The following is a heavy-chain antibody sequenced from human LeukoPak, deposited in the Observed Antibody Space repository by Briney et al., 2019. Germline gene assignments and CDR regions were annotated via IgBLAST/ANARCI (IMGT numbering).Heavy chain of an antibody. D-gene: IGHD6-6*01. V-gene: IGHV4-4*09. CDR3: ARHGGSSSGAYYYYMDV. CDR2: IYTSGST. CDR1: TSSFSYHY. J-gene: IGHJ6*03. Sequence: SETLSLTCTVSTSSFSYHYWSWIRQPPGKGLEWIGYIYTSGSTNYNPSLKSRVTISVDTSKNQFSLKLSSVTAADTAVYYCARHGGSSSGAYYYYMDVWGKGTTVTVSS.